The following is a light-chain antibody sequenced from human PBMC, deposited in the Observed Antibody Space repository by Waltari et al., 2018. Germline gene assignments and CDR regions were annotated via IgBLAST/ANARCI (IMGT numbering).Light chain of an antibody. CDR3: QQYYNAPQT. CDR1: QSVLFSSNNKNY. V-gene: IGKV4-1*01. Sequence: DIVMTQSPDFLAVSLAERATINCKSSQSVLFSSNNKNYLAWYQQKPGHPPKLLIYWSSTRESGVPDRFTGSGSGTDFTLTISSLQAEDVAVYYCQQYYNAPQTFGQGTKVEIK. J-gene: IGKJ1*01. CDR2: WSS.